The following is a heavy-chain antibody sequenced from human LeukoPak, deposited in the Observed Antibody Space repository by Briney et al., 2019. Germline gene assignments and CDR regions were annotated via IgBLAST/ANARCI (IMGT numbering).Heavy chain of an antibody. CDR3: ARERGRSYGSVPYYYYYMDV. CDR1: GGSISHYY. V-gene: IGHV4-59*01. Sequence: SETLSLTCTVSGGSISHYYWTWVRQPPGKGLEWIGFMYYSGSTNYNPSLKSRVTISVETSKNQFSLKLSSVTAADTAVYYCARERGRSYGSVPYYYYYMDVWGKGTTVTVSS. CDR2: MYYSGST. J-gene: IGHJ6*03. D-gene: IGHD5-18*01.